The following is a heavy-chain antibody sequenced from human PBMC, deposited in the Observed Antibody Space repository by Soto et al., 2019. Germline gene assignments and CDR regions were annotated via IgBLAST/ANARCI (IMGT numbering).Heavy chain of an antibody. J-gene: IGHJ4*02. D-gene: IGHD6-13*01. V-gene: IGHV4-59*01. CDR3: AFIAAAEDYFDY. CDR2: IYYSGST. Sequence: SETLSLTCTVSGGSISSYYWSWIRQPPGKGLEWIGYIYYSGSTNYNPSLKSRVTISVDTSKNQFSLKLSSVTAADTAVYYCAFIAAAEDYFDYWGQGTLVTVSS. CDR1: GGSISSYY.